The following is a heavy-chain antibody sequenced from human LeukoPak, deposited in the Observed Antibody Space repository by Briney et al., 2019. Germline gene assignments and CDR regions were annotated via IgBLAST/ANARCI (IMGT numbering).Heavy chain of an antibody. J-gene: IGHJ4*02. Sequence: SETLSLTCTVSGGSISSYYWSWIRQPPGKGLEWIGYIYYSGSTNYNPSLKSRVTISVDTSKNQFSLKLSSVTAADTAVYYCARRQYGGVIDYWGQGTLVTVSS. CDR2: IYYSGST. CDR1: GGSISSYY. V-gene: IGHV4-59*08. CDR3: ARRQYGGVIDY. D-gene: IGHD3-16*01.